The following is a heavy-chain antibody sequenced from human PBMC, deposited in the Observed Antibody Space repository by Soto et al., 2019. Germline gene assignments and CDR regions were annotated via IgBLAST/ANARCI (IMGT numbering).Heavy chain of an antibody. D-gene: IGHD3-9*01. Sequence: SVKVSCKASGGTFSSYAISWVRQAPGQGLEWMGGIIPIFGTANYAQKFQGRVTITADESTSTAYMELSSLRSEDTAVYYCARVTIDYDILTGSAFPYYCYGMDVWGQGTTVTVSS. J-gene: IGHJ6*02. CDR1: GGTFSSYA. CDR2: IIPIFGTA. CDR3: ARVTIDYDILTGSAFPYYCYGMDV. V-gene: IGHV1-69*13.